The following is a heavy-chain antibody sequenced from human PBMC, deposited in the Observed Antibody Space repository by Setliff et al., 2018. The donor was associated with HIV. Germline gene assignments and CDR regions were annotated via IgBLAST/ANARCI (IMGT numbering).Heavy chain of an antibody. CDR2: FDPQDGKT. CDR1: GYTLTEVS. J-gene: IGHJ3*02. V-gene: IGHV1-24*01. D-gene: IGHD3-10*01. Sequence: GASVKVSCKISGYTLTEVSMHWVRQAPGKGLEWMGYFDPQDGKTIYAQKFQGRVTMTEDTSTYTAYMELSGLRSEDTAVYFCTSYYTDYPRAFDIWGQGTMVTVSS. CDR3: TSYYTDYPRAFDI.